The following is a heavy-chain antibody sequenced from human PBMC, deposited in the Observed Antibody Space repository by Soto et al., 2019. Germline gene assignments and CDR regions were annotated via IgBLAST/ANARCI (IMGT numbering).Heavy chain of an antibody. J-gene: IGHJ5*02. CDR1: GAAISGFY. D-gene: IGHD1-1*01. CDR3: VRDGTKTLRDWFDP. Sequence: TLSLTCTVSGAAISGFYWSWIRKSAGKGLEWIGRIYATGTTDYNPSLKSRVMMSVDTSKKQFSLKLRSVTAADTAVYYCVRDGTKTLRDWFDPWGQGISVTVSS. CDR2: IYATGTT. V-gene: IGHV4-4*07.